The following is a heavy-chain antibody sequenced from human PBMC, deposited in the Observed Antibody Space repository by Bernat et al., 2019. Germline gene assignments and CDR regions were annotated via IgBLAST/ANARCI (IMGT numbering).Heavy chain of an antibody. D-gene: IGHD5-18*01. CDR1: GYTFTGYY. J-gene: IGHJ2*01. CDR3: ARGTVDTAMASQEEDWYFDL. CDR2: INPNSGGT. Sequence: QVQLVQSGAEVKKPGASVKVSCKASGYTFTGYYMHWVRQAPGQGLEWMGWINPNSGGTNYAQKFRGWVTMTRDTSISTAYMELSMLRSDDTAVYYCARGTVDTAMASQEEDWYFDLWGRGTLVTVAS. V-gene: IGHV1-2*04.